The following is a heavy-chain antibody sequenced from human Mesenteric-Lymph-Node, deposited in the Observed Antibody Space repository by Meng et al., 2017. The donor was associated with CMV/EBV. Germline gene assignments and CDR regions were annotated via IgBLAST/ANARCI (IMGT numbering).Heavy chain of an antibody. J-gene: IGHJ4*02. CDR3: TSNRDGYNLADY. D-gene: IGHD5-24*01. CDR2: IYGGGTT. V-gene: IGHV3-53*01. Sequence: GESLKISCTASEFTVSESYMNWVRQAPGKGLEWVSVIYGGGTTKYADSVKGRFTISRDNSKNTLFLQMNSLRAEDTAVYYCTSNRDGYNLADYWGQGTLVTVSS. CDR1: EFTVSESY.